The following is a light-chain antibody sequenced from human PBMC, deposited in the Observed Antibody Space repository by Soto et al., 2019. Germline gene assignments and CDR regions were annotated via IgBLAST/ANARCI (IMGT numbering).Light chain of an antibody. Sequence: DIQMTQSPSSLSASVGDRVTITCRASQSISSYLNWYQQKPGKAPKLLIYAASSLQIGVPSRFSGSGSGTDFTLTIISLQPEDFATYHCQKSYSPQYTFGHGTKLEIK. J-gene: IGKJ2*01. CDR1: QSISSY. CDR3: QKSYSPQYT. V-gene: IGKV1-39*01. CDR2: AAS.